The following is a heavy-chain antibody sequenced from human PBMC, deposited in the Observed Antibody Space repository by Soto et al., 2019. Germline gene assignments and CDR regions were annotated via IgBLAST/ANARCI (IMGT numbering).Heavy chain of an antibody. J-gene: IGHJ4*02. Sequence: QPGGSLRLSCAASGFMFSAYWMSWVRQAPGKGLEWVANIHGDGGKIYYVDSVKGRFTISRGNAKRSLYLQMNSLRAEDTAVYYCARDFYGGYTYGPGDYWGQGALVTVSS. D-gene: IGHD5-18*01. V-gene: IGHV3-7*01. CDR2: IHGDGGKI. CDR3: ARDFYGGYTYGPGDY. CDR1: GFMFSAYW.